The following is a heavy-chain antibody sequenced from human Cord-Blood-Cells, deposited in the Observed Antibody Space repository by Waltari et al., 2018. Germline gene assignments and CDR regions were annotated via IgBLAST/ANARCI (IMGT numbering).Heavy chain of an antibody. CDR3: AKDLTGDWFDP. V-gene: IGHV3-23*04. CDR1: GFTFSTSA. Sequence: EVQLVESGGGLVQPGGSLRLSCAASGFTFSTSAIRWVRQAPGKGLEGVSASSGRGVSTYYADSVKGRFTISRDNSKNTLYLQMNSRRAEDTAVYYCAKDLTGDWFDPWGQGTLVTVSS. CDR2: SSGRGVST. D-gene: IGHD7-27*01. J-gene: IGHJ5*02.